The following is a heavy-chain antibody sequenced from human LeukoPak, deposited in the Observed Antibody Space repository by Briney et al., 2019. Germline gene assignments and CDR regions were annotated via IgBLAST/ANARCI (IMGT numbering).Heavy chain of an antibody. CDR3: ARDLGYCSSTSCSYFDY. D-gene: IGHD2-2*01. CDR1: GYTFTSYG. Sequence: ASVKVSCKASGYTFTSYGISWVRQAPGQGLEWMGWISAYNGNTNYAQKLQGRFTMTTDTSTSTAYMELRSLRSDDTAVYYCARDLGYCSSTSCSYFDYWGQGTLVTVSS. J-gene: IGHJ4*02. CDR2: ISAYNGNT. V-gene: IGHV1-18*01.